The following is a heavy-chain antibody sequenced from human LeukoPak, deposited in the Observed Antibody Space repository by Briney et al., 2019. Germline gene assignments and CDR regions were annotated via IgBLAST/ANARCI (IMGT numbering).Heavy chain of an antibody. D-gene: IGHD6-6*01. CDR1: GYTFTGYY. Sequence: ASVKVSCKASGYTFTGYYTHWVRQAPGQGLEWMGWINPNSGGTNYAQKFQGRVTMTRDTSISTAYMELSRLRSDDTAVYYCARGIAARRDPFDYWGQGTLVTVSS. CDR2: INPNSGGT. J-gene: IGHJ4*02. CDR3: ARGIAARRDPFDY. V-gene: IGHV1-2*02.